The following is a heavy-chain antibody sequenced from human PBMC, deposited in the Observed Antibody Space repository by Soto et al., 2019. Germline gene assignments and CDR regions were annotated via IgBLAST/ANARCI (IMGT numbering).Heavy chain of an antibody. D-gene: IGHD2-2*01. Sequence: GASVKVSCKASGGTFSSYAISWVRQAPGQGLEWMGGIIPIFGTANYAQKFQGRVTITADESTSTAYMELSSLRSEDTAVYYCARAYGSTSRDWFDPWGQGTLVTVSS. V-gene: IGHV1-69*13. CDR3: ARAYGSTSRDWFDP. J-gene: IGHJ5*02. CDR1: GGTFSSYA. CDR2: IIPIFGTA.